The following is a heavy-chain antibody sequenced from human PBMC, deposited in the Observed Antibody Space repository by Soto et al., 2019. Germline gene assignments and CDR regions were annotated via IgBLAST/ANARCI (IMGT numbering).Heavy chain of an antibody. CDR1: GGSISSSSYY. J-gene: IGHJ4*02. CDR3: ATHPGLGEPYIDY. CDR2: IYYSGST. V-gene: IGHV4-39*01. Sequence: QLQLQESGPGLVKPSETLSLTCTVYGGSISSSSYYWGWIRQPPGKGLEWIGSIYYSGSTYYNPSLKSRVTISVDTSKNQFSLKLSSVTAADTAVYYCATHPGLGEPYIDYWGQGTLVTVSP. D-gene: IGHD3-10*01.